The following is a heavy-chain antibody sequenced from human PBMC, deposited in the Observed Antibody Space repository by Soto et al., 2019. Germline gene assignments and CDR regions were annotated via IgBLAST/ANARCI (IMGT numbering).Heavy chain of an antibody. Sequence: QVQLVQSGAEVKKPGSSVKVSCKASGGTFSSYTINWVRQAPGQGLEWMGGIIPIFGTANYAQKFQGRVTITADESTSTAYMALSSPRSEDTAVYYCAKELDTATAIMDVWGQGTTVTVSS. CDR1: GGTFSSYT. D-gene: IGHD5-18*01. CDR2: IIPIFGTA. CDR3: AKELDTATAIMDV. J-gene: IGHJ6*02. V-gene: IGHV1-69*01.